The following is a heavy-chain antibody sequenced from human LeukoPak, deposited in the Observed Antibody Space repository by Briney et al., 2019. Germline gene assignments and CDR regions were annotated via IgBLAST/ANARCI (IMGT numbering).Heavy chain of an antibody. CDR1: GFTSSIYG. CDR3: AKDKEGWYGYLSPFDS. V-gene: IGHV3-30*18. CDR2: IYGYGNNK. D-gene: IGHD3-10*01. Sequence: GGSLRLSRATSGFTSSIYGIHWVRQAPGKGLEWVAVIYGYGNNKYYTDSVKGRFTIFRDNSKNTLYLQMNSLRPGDTAVFYCAKDKEGWYGYLSPFDSWGQGTLVTVSS. J-gene: IGHJ4*02.